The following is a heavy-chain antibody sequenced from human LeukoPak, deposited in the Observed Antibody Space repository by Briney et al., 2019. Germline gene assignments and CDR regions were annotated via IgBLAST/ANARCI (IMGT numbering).Heavy chain of an antibody. D-gene: IGHD7-27*01. V-gene: IGHV3-53*01. J-gene: IGHJ2*01. CDR2: IYNSGNT. CDR3: ARDPGVGLDL. CDR1: GFLVRHNY. Sequence: GGSLRLSCAASGFLVRHNYMSWVRLAPGRGLEWVSIIYNSGNTDYADSVMGRFTVSRDTSKNTLFLQTNDLRVDDTAIYYCARDPGVGLDLWGRGTLVSV.